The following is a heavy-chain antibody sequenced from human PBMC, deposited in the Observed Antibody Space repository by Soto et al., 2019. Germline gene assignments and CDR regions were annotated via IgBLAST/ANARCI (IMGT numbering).Heavy chain of an antibody. J-gene: IGHJ4*02. CDR1: GFTFSTYT. D-gene: IGHD3-10*01. CDR2: INGRSNYV. CDR3: AREDGVVGSYSALEH. V-gene: IGHV3-21*01. Sequence: TGGSLRLSCVFSGFTFSTYTMNWVRQAPGKGLEWVSSINGRSNYVYYADSVKGRFTISRDNAKNSLYLQMNRLRAEDTAIYYCAREDGVVGSYSALEHWGLGTLVTVSS.